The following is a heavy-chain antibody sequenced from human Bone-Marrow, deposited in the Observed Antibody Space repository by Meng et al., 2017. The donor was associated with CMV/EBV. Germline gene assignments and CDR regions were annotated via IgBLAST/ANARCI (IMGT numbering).Heavy chain of an antibody. J-gene: IGHJ5*02. CDR2: VSHSGNA. CDR3: ARECEVVPAAINWFDP. CDR1: GGSFNSYY. V-gene: IGHV4-34*01. D-gene: IGHD2-2*01. Sequence: GSLRLSCAVFGGSFNSYYWNWIRQPPGKGLEWIGAVSHSGNANYNPSLKSRVTISVDTSKNQFSLKLSSVTAADTAVYYCARECEVVPAAINWFDPWGQGTLVTVSS.